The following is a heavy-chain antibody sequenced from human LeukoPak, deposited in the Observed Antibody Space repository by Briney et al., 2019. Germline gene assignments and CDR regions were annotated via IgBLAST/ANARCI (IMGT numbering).Heavy chain of an antibody. D-gene: IGHD5-24*01. V-gene: IGHV5-10-1*01. Sequence: PGESLKISCKGSGYSFTSYWISWVRQMPGKGLEWMGRIDPSDSYTNYSPSFQGHVTISADKSISTAYLQWSSLKASDTAMYYCARHLDGYNYLDAFDIWGQGTMVTVSS. CDR3: ARHLDGYNYLDAFDI. CDR2: IDPSDSYT. CDR1: GYSFTSYW. J-gene: IGHJ3*02.